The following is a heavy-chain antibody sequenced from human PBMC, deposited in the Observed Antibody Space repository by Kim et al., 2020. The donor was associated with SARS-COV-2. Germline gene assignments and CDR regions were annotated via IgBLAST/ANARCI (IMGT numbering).Heavy chain of an antibody. CDR3: ARSEGRGSWHQFDY. CDR2: IYYSGST. D-gene: IGHD6-13*01. V-gene: IGHV4-59*01. Sequence: SETLSLTCSVSGDSINYYYCSWIRQLPGKGLEWIGYIYYSGSTNYNPSLDSRVTISWDTSKNQFSLDLTSVTDADTAVYYCARSEGRGSWHQFDYWGQGILVTVSS. CDR1: GDSINYYY. J-gene: IGHJ4*02.